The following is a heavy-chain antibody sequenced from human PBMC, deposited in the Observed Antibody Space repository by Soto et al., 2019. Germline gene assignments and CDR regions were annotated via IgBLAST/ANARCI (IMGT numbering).Heavy chain of an antibody. D-gene: IGHD2-21*01. Sequence: EVQLVESGGGLVKPGGSLRLSCAASGFTFSSYSMNWVRQAPGKGLEWVSSISSSSSYIYYADSVKGRFTISRDNAKNSLYLQMNSLRAEDTAVYYCARDREGGAYSIFPMDVWGQGTTVTVSS. CDR3: ARDREGGAYSIFPMDV. J-gene: IGHJ6*02. CDR2: ISSSSSYI. V-gene: IGHV3-21*01. CDR1: GFTFSSYS.